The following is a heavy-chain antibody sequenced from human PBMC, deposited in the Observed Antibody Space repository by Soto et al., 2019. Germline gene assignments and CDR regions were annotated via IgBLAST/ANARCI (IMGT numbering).Heavy chain of an antibody. D-gene: IGHD1-26*01. Sequence: ASVKVSCKAPRDTFTSYYINWVRQAPGQGLEWMGVINPHGGSTAYAQKFKGRVTLTRDTSASTVYMEVSSLTSEDTAMYYCERSSGGNFGIIIEGTNWFAHWGQGTLVTVSS. V-gene: IGHV1-46*01. CDR1: RDTFTSYY. J-gene: IGHJ5*02. CDR2: INPHGGST. CDR3: ERSSGGNFGIIIEGTNWFAH.